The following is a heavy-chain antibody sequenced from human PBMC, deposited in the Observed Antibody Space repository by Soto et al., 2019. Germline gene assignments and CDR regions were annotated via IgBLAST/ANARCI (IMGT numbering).Heavy chain of an antibody. Sequence: GGSLRLSCAASGFTFSSYSMNWVRQAPGKGLEWVSYISSSSSTIYYADYVKGRFTISRDNAKNSLYLQMNSLRDYDSVVYYCVIYREELRFLEWLLSPAFDIWGQGTMVTVSS. CDR3: VIYREELRFLEWLLSPAFDI. V-gene: IGHV3-48*02. D-gene: IGHD3-3*01. J-gene: IGHJ3*02. CDR1: GFTFSSYS. CDR2: ISSSSSTI.